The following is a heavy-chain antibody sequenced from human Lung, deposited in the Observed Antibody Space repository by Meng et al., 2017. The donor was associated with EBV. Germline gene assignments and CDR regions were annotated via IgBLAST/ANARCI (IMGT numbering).Heavy chain of an antibody. Sequence: QGPLQESGPGPVQPSQTLSLTITVSGGSIRFGDDYWSWIRQPPGKGLEWIGYIYDSGSTSYNPSLMSRVTISVDTSRNQFSLKLTSVTAADTAVYYCAREYSSSSGLPGPWGQGTLVTVSS. CDR2: IYDSGST. V-gene: IGHV4-30-4*08. D-gene: IGHD6-6*01. J-gene: IGHJ5*02. CDR3: AREYSSSSGLPGP. CDR1: GGSIRFGDDY.